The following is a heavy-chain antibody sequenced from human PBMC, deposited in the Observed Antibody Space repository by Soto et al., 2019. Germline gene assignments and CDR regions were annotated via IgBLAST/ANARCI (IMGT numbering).Heavy chain of an antibody. CDR3: ARGHLATIRVSGYGMDV. V-gene: IGHV1-18*01. J-gene: IGHJ6*02. CDR1: GYTFTSHG. CDR2: ISAYNGNT. Sequence: ASVKVSCKPSGYTFTSHGISWVRQAPGQGLEWMGWISAYNGNTIYAQKLQGRVTMTTDTSTSTAYMELRSLRSDDTAVYYCARGHLATIRVSGYGMDVWGQGTTVTVSS. D-gene: IGHD5-12*01.